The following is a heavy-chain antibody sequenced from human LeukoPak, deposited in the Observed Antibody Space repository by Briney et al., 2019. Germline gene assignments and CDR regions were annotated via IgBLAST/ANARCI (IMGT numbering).Heavy chain of an antibody. CDR1: GFTFSSYA. J-gene: IGHJ4*02. CDR2: ISYDGSNK. Sequence: PGGSLILSCAASGFTFSSYAMHWVRQAPGKGLEWVAVISYDGSNKYYADSVKGRFTISRDNSKNTLYLQMNSLRAEDTAVYYCARVGSGNGIDYWGQGTLVTVSS. V-gene: IGHV3-30-3*01. CDR3: ARVGSGNGIDY. D-gene: IGHD3-10*01.